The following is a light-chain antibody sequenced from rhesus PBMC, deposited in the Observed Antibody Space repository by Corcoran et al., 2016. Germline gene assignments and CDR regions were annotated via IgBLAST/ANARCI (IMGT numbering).Light chain of an antibody. CDR3: QHYYSTPPT. V-gene: IGKV1-25*02. CDR1: QGISNY. J-gene: IGKJ1*01. Sequence: DIQMTQSPSSLSASLGDRVTITCRASQGISNYLAWYQQKPGEIPKLLIYAASGLQSGIPSRFSGSGSGTYFTLPISSLPSEDFATYYCQHYYSTPPTFGQGTKVEVK. CDR2: AAS.